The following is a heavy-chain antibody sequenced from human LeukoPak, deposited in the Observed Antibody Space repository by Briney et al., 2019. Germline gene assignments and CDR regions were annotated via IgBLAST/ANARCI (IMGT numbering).Heavy chain of an antibody. Sequence: ETLSLTCTVSGYSISRGYSWGWIRQPPGKGLEWVSGINWNGGSTGYADSVKGRFTISRDNAKNSLYLQMNSLRAEDTALYYCARVKEDYGDYYFDYWGQGTLVTVSS. J-gene: IGHJ4*02. V-gene: IGHV3-20*04. CDR3: ARVKEDYGDYYFDY. CDR2: INWNGGST. CDR1: GYSISRGYS. D-gene: IGHD4-17*01.